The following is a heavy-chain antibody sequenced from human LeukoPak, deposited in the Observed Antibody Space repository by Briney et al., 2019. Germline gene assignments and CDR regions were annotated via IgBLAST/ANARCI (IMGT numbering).Heavy chain of an antibody. CDR3: ARQTGSGLFILP. CDR1: GGSFSGYY. V-gene: IGHV4-39*01. CDR2: IYYSGNT. Sequence: SETLSLTCAVYGGSFSGYYWSWIRQPPGKGLEWIGSIYYSGNTYYNASLKSQVSISIDTPKSQFSLRLTSVTAADTAVYYCARQTGSGLFILPGGQGTLVTVSS. J-gene: IGHJ4*02. D-gene: IGHD3/OR15-3a*01.